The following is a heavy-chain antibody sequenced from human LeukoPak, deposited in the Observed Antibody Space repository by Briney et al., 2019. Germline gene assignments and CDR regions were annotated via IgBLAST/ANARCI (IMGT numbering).Heavy chain of an antibody. J-gene: IGHJ6*03. D-gene: IGHD3/OR15-3a*01. V-gene: IGHV4-59*11. Sequence: SETLSLTCAVSVASIRRHYWSWIRQPPAKGLEWIGYTSGSISDNPSLKSRVAVSVDPSQNQVTLSLTSVTAADTAVYYCARVLAIFGLDTTDFYMDVWGKGTTVTVSS. CDR1: VASIRRHY. CDR2: TSGSI. CDR3: ARVLAIFGLDTTDFYMDV.